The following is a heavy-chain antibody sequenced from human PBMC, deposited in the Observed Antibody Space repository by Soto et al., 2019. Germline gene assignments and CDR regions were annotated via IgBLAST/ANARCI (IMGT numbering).Heavy chain of an antibody. J-gene: IGHJ6*02. CDR1: GFTFSSYG. Sequence: QVQLVESGGGVVQPGRSLRLSCAASGFTFSSYGMHWVRQAPGKGLEWVAVIWYDGSNKYYADSVKGRFTISRDNSKNTLYLQMNSLRAEDTAVYYCARDDGTIFGVVPYYGMDAWGQGTTVTVSS. D-gene: IGHD3-3*01. V-gene: IGHV3-33*01. CDR3: ARDDGTIFGVVPYYGMDA. CDR2: IWYDGSNK.